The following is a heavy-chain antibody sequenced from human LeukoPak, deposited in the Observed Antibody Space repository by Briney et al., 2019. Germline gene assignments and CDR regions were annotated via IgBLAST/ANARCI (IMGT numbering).Heavy chain of an antibody. Sequence: PGGSLRLSCAASGFIFSSYWMAWVRQAPGKGLEWVANIKEDGSDKNYVESLKGRFTISRDNAKNSLYLQMDSLRAEDTAVYYCARGAGYGYDRFDYWGQGTQVTVSS. CDR2: IKEDGSDK. V-gene: IGHV3-7*01. J-gene: IGHJ4*02. CDR3: ARGAGYGYDRFDY. D-gene: IGHD5-18*01. CDR1: GFIFSSYW.